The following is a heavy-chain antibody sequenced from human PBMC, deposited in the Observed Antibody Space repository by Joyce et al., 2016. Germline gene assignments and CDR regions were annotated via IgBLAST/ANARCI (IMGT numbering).Heavy chain of an antibody. J-gene: IGHJ1*01. CDR1: GFTFGDYV. CDR3: AIGYCTGGVCYTGYFQH. CDR2: IRSNSYGATT. V-gene: IGHV3-49*04. Sequence: EVQLMASGGGLVQPGRSLRLSCTAPGFTFGDYVVSWVRQAPGRELEGSSFIRSNSYGATTQYAACVQDRVTISRDDSTNIAYLQMNSLKTEDTGVYYCAIGYCTGGVCYTGYFQHWGQGTLVTVSS. D-gene: IGHD2-8*02.